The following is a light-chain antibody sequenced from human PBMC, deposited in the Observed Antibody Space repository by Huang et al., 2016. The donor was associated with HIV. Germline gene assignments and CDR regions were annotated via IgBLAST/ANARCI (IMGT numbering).Light chain of an antibody. CDR2: WAS. Sequence: DIVMTQSPDYLAVSMGERATINCKSSQSVLYSSNNKNYLAWYQQKPGQPPKLLIYWASTRESGVPDRLSGSGSGTDFTLTISSLQAEDVAVYYCQQYYSSPRTFGQGTKVEIK. CDR3: QQYYSSPRT. V-gene: IGKV4-1*01. CDR1: QSVLYSSNNKNY. J-gene: IGKJ1*01.